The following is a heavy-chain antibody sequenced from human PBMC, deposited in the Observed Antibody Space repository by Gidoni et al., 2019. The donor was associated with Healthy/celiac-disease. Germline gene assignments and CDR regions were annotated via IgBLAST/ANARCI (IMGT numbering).Heavy chain of an antibody. J-gene: IGHJ3*02. CDR2: IKQDGSEK. CDR1: GFPFSSYW. Sequence: EVQLVVPGGSLVQPGGSLRLSCAASGFPFSSYWMSWVRQAPGKGLEWVANIKQDGSEKYYVDSVKGRFTISRDNAKNSLYLQRNSLRAEDTAVYYCARDGTYVATIGDAFDIWGQGTMVTVSS. V-gene: IGHV3-7*05. CDR3: ARDGTYVATIGDAFDI. D-gene: IGHD5-12*01.